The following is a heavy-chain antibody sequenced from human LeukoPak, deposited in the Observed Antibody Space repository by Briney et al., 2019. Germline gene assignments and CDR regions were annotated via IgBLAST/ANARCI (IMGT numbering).Heavy chain of an antibody. CDR2: INHSGST. CDR3: ARLPRITMVRGVL. Sequence: SGTLSLTCAVYGGSFSGYYWSWIRQPPGKGLEWIGEINHSGSTNYNPSLKSRVTISVDTSKNQFSLKLSSVTAADTAVYYCARLPRITMVRGVLWGQGTLVTVSS. J-gene: IGHJ4*02. D-gene: IGHD3-10*01. V-gene: IGHV4-34*01. CDR1: GGSFSGYY.